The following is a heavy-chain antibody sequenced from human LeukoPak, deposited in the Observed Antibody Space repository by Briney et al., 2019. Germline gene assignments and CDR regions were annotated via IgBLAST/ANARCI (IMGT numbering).Heavy chain of an antibody. J-gene: IGHJ4*02. CDR1: GYTFTSYD. D-gene: IGHD2-2*01. CDR2: MNPNSGDT. CDR3: ARGARGSIDLDY. Sequence: GASVKVSCKASGYTFTSYDINWVRQATGQGLEWMGWMNPNSGDTGYAQKFQGRVIMTRNTSISTAYMELSSLRSEDTAVYYCARGARGSIDLDYWGQGTLVTLSS. V-gene: IGHV1-8*01.